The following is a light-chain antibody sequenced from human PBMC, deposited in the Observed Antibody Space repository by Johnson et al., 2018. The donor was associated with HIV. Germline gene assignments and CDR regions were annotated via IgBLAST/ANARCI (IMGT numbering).Light chain of an antibody. CDR2: END. CDR3: GTWDSSLDAYV. CDR1: SYNIGNNL. V-gene: IGLV1-51*02. Sequence: QAVLTQPPSVSAAPGQKVTISCSGSSYNIGNNLVSWYQQLPGSAPTLLIYENDKRPSGIPDRFSGSKSGTSATLGITGLQTGDEADYYCGTWDSSLDAYVFGTGTKVAVL. J-gene: IGLJ1*01.